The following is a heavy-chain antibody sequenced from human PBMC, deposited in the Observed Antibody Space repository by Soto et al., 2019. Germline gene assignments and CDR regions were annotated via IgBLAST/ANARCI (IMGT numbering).Heavy chain of an antibody. J-gene: IGHJ5*02. V-gene: IGHV4-34*01. CDR1: GGSFSGYY. CDR3: ARGRNYYYGSGSYPFDP. CDR2: INHSGST. Sequence: QVQLQQWGAGLLKPSETLSLTCAVYGGSFSGYYWSWIRQPPGKGLEWIGEINHSGSTNYNPSLKRRVTISVDTSKSPFALKLSSVTAADTAVYYCARGRNYYYGSGSYPFDPWGQGTLVTVSS. D-gene: IGHD3-10*01.